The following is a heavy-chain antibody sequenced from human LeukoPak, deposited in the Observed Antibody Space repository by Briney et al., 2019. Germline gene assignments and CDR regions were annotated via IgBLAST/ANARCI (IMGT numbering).Heavy chain of an antibody. CDR2: INHSGST. CDR3: ARGGPARLGVPAAMAGRYYGMDV. Sequence: PSETLSLTCAVYGGSFSGYYWSWIRQPPGKGLEWIGEINHSGSTNHNPSLKSRVTISVDTSKNQFSLKLSSVTAADTAVYYCARGGPARLGVPAAMAGRYYGMDVWGQGTTVTVSS. CDR1: GGSFSGYY. D-gene: IGHD2-2*01. J-gene: IGHJ6*02. V-gene: IGHV4-34*01.